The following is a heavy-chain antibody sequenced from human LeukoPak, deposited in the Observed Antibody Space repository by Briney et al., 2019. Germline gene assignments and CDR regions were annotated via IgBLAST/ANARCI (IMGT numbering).Heavy chain of an antibody. Sequence: SQTLSVTCGISGDSLSSNNGAWNWITRSPSGGLEWLGWTYYRSKWYSDYAASVQSRITINADTSKNQISLQLYSVTPEDTAVYYCARDLGTSGWHTFDYWGQGTLVTVSS. CDR2: TYYRSKWYS. J-gene: IGHJ4*02. CDR1: GDSLSSNNGA. D-gene: IGHD6-19*01. V-gene: IGHV6-1*01. CDR3: ARDLGTSGWHTFDY.